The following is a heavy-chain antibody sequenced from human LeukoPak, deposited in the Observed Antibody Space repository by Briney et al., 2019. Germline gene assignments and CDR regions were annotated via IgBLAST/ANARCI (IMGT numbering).Heavy chain of an antibody. J-gene: IGHJ4*02. V-gene: IGHV1-2*04. CDR1: GYTFTGYY. D-gene: IGHD6-13*01. CDR3: AREYSNTWFDY. Sequence: ASVKVSCKASGYTFTGYYMHWVRQAPGQGLEWMGWINPNSGGTNYAQKFQGWVTMTGDTSISTAYMELSRLRSDDTAVYYCAREYSNTWFDYWGQGTLVTVSS. CDR2: INPNSGGT.